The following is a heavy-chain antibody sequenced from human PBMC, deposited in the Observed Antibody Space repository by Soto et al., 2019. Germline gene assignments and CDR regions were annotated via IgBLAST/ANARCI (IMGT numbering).Heavy chain of an antibody. Sequence: GGSLRLSCAVSGFTFDDNAMHWVRQAPEKGLEWVSGSNWKSEVGYADSVKGRFTISRGNAENSLYLQMNSLRAEDTALYYCAISQDRGGRTTFISWGQGTQVTVSS. CDR2: SNWKSEV. CDR3: AISQDRGGRTTFIS. D-gene: IGHD3-16*01. CDR1: GFTFDDNA. J-gene: IGHJ5*02. V-gene: IGHV3-9*01.